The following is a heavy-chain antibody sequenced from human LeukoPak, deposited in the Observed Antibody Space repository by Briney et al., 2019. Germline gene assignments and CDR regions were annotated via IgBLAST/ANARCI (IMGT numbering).Heavy chain of an antibody. V-gene: IGHV4-59*01. CDR2: IYYSGST. CDR3: ARESMVYANTWFDP. Sequence: PSETLSLTCTVPGGSISGYYWNWIRQPPGKGLEWIGYIYYSGSTNYNPSLKSRVTISVDTSKTQFSLNLSSVTAADTAVYYCARESMVYANTWFDPWGQGTLVTVSS. CDR1: GGSISGYY. J-gene: IGHJ5*02. D-gene: IGHD2-8*01.